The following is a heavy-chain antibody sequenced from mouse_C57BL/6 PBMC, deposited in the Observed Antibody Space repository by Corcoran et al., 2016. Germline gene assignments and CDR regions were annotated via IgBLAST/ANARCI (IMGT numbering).Heavy chain of an antibody. CDR3: ASELGHYAMDY. D-gene: IGHD4-1*01. V-gene: IGHV3-6*01. Sequence: DVQLQESGPGLVKPSPSLSLTCSVTGYSITSGYYWNWIRQFPGNKLEWMGYISYDGSNNYNPSLKNRISITRDTSKNQFFLKLNSVTTEDTATYYCASELGHYAMDYLGQGTSVTVSS. CDR2: ISYDGSN. CDR1: GYSITSGYY. J-gene: IGHJ4*01.